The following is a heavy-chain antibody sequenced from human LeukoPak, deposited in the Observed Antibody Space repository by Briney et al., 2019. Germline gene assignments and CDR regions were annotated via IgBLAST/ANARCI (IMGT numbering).Heavy chain of an antibody. D-gene: IGHD3-22*01. CDR2: INPSGGST. J-gene: IGHJ3*02. CDR3: ARVGDSSGYHHDAFDI. Sequence: GASVKVSCKASGYTFTSYYMHWVRQAPGQGLEWMGIINPSGGSTSYAQKFQGRVTMTGDTSTSTVYMELSSLRSEDTAVYYCARVGDSSGYHHDAFDIWGQGTMVTVSS. CDR1: GYTFTSYY. V-gene: IGHV1-46*01.